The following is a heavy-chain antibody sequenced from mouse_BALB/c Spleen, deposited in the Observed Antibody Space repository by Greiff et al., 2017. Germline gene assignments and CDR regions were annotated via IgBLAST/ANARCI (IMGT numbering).Heavy chain of an antibody. CDR2: ISSGGSYT. CDR3: TRQGKLGRGFDY. V-gene: IGHV5-6-4*01. D-gene: IGHD4-1*01. CDR1: GFTFSSYT. J-gene: IGHJ2*01. Sequence: EVKLVESGGGLVKPGGSLKLSCAASGFTFSSYTMSWVRQTPEKRLEWVATISSGGSYTYYPDSVKGRFTISRDNAKNTLYLQMSSLKSEDTAMYYCTRQGKLGRGFDYWGQGTTLTVSS.